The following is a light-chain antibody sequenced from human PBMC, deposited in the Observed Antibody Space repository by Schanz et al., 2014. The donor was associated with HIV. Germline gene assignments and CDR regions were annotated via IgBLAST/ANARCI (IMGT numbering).Light chain of an antibody. V-gene: IGKV3-20*01. J-gene: IGKJ1*01. Sequence: EIVMTQSPVTLSVSPGERATLSCRASQSVSSYLAWYQQKPGQAPRLLIYGASSRATGIPARFSGSGSGTDFTLTISRLEPEDFAVYYCQQYGSSPLFGQGTKVEIK. CDR3: QQYGSSPL. CDR2: GAS. CDR1: QSVSSY.